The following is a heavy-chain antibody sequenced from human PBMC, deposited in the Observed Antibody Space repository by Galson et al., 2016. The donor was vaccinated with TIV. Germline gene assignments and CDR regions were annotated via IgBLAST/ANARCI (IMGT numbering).Heavy chain of an antibody. D-gene: IGHD2-21*02. Sequence: SVKVSCKAFGYTVTTYYIHWVRQGPGQGLEWMGIINPSGGGTTYAQNFQGRITMTRDTSTGTVYMALSSLRSEDTAAYYCARSQSCGGDCSYFDYWGRGTLVTVSS. CDR1: GYTVTTYY. CDR2: INPSGGGT. CDR3: ARSQSCGGDCSYFDY. V-gene: IGHV1-46*01. J-gene: IGHJ4*02.